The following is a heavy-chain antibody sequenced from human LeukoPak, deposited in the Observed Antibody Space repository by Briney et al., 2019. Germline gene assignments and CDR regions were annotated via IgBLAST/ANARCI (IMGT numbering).Heavy chain of an antibody. D-gene: IGHD3-10*01. J-gene: IGHJ4*02. CDR1: GYTFISRD. V-gene: IGHV1-8*01. CDR3: ARAPQAGGYY. CDR2: INPNNGNT. Sequence: ASVKVSCKASGYTFISRDIHWVRQATGQGLEWMAWINPNNGNTGYAQKFQDRVTVTSSTSMSTAYMELSSLRSEDTAVYYCARAPQAGGYYWGQGTLVTVSS.